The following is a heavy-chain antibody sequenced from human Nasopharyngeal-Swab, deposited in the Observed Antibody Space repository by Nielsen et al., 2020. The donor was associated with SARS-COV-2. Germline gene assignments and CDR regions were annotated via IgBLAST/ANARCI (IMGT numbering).Heavy chain of an antibody. CDR1: GFTFDDYA. CDR3: AKLGYFDL. CDR2: ISWNSGSI. Sequence: LRLSCAASGFTFDDYAMHWVRQAPGKGLEWVSGISWNSGSIGYADPVKGRFTISRDNAKNSLYLQMNSLRAEDTALYYCAKLGYFDLWGRGTLVTVSS. J-gene: IGHJ2*01. V-gene: IGHV3-9*01.